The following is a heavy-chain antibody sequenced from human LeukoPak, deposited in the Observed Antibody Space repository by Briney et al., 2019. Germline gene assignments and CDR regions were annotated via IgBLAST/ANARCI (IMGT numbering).Heavy chain of an antibody. J-gene: IGHJ3*02. V-gene: IGHV4-59*01. CDR1: GGSISSYY. Sequence: SETLSPTCTVSGGSISSYYWSWIRQPPGKGLEWIGYIYYSGSTNYNPSLKSRVTISVDTSKNQFSLKLSSVTAADTAVYYCARVKLERGAFDIWGQGTMVTVSS. CDR3: ARVKLERGAFDI. D-gene: IGHD1-1*01. CDR2: IYYSGST.